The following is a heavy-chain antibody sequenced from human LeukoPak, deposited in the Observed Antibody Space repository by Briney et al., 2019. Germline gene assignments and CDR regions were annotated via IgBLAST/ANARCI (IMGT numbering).Heavy chain of an antibody. V-gene: IGHV4-34*01. CDR2: INHSGSN. D-gene: IGHD3-9*01. J-gene: IGHJ4*02. CDR3: AREAGFPWTYYDIFTGYCLPRHSEY. Sequence: SETLSLTCAVYGGSFSGYYWSWIRQPPGKGLEWIGEINHSGSNNYNPSLKSRVTISVDTSKNQFSLKLSSVTAADTAVYYWAREAGFPWTYYDIFTGYCLPRHSEYRGEGTLCTVSS. CDR1: GGSFSGYY.